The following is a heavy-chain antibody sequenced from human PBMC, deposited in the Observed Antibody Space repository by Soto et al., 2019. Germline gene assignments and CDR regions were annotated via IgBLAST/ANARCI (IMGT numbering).Heavy chain of an antibody. Sequence: GASVKVSCKASGGTFGSYTISWVRQAPGQGLEWMGRIIPILGIANYAQKFQGRVTITADKSTSTAYMELSSLRSEDTAVYYCARSTSNDFWSGSNLDVGAYYYYYMDVWGKGTTVTVSS. V-gene: IGHV1-69*02. D-gene: IGHD3-3*01. J-gene: IGHJ6*03. CDR2: IIPILGIA. CDR3: ARSTSNDFWSGSNLDVGAYYYYYMDV. CDR1: GGTFGSYT.